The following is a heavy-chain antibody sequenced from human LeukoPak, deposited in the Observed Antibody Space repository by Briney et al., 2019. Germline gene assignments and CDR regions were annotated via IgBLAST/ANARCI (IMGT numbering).Heavy chain of an antibody. CDR2: IYYSGST. J-gene: IGHJ4*02. CDR3: ARVTGYTIEDYFDY. V-gene: IGHV4-59*01. CDR1: GDSMSSYY. Sequence: PSETLSLTCTVSGDSMSSYYWSWIRQPPGKGLEWIGYIYYSGSTNYNPSLKSRVTISVKTSKNQFSLKLRSVTAADTAVYYCARVTGYTIEDYFDYWGQGTLVTVSS. D-gene: IGHD3-9*01.